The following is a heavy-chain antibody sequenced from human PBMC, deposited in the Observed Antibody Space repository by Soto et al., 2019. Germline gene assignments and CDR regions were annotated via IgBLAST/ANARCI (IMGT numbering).Heavy chain of an antibody. CDR2: IIPIFGTA. Sequence: QVQLVQSGAEVKKPGSSVKVSCKASGGTFSSYAISWVRQAPGQGLEWMGGIIPIFGTANYAQKFQGRVTISAEESTSTGYKELSSLRSEDTAVYFCSRFGGCWNNGIDGWGQRTTVTV. V-gene: IGHV1-69*01. D-gene: IGHD2-15*01. CDR1: GGTFSSYA. J-gene: IGHJ6*02. CDR3: SRFGGCWNNGIDG.